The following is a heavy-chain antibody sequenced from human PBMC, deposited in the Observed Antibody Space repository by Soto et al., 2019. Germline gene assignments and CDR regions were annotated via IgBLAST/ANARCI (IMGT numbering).Heavy chain of an antibody. CDR2: SSPHSGGT. Sequence: QVQLVQSGTEVKKSGASVKISCKASGYSFTGYYIHWVRQAPGQGFEWMGESSPHSGGTKYAQKSQGRVTMTRDTTITTVYMDLSNLSPDDTAVYYCGKGRSGDVGVFYWGQGTLVTVYS. D-gene: IGHD1-26*01. CDR1: GYSFTGYY. J-gene: IGHJ4*02. CDR3: GKGRSGDVGVFY. V-gene: IGHV1-2*02.